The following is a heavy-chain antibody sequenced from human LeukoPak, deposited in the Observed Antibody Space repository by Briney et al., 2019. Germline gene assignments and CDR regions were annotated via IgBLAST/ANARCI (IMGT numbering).Heavy chain of an antibody. CDR3: ARETPRRGETRDGYR. V-gene: IGHV3-7*01. D-gene: IGHD5-24*01. J-gene: IGHJ4*02. Sequence: GGSLRLSCAASGFTFRNYWMNWVRQAPGKGLECLANIKEDGSETYYADSVVGRFTISRDNAKNSLYLQMNSLRAEDTAVYYCARETPRRGETRDGYRWGQGTLVTVSS. CDR1: GFTFRNYW. CDR2: IKEDGSET.